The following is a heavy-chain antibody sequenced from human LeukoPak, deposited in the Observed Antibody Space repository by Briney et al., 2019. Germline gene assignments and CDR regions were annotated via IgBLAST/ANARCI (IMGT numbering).Heavy chain of an antibody. CDR2: IYYSGTT. J-gene: IGHJ4*02. CDR1: GGSISSYY. V-gene: IGHV4-59*01. Sequence: SETLSLPCTVSGGSISSYYWNWIRQPPGKGLEWIGYIYYSGTTNYNPSLKSRVTILVDTSKNQFSLKLSSVTAADTAVYYCAAGFYYFDYWGQGTLVTVSS. CDR3: AAGFYYFDY. D-gene: IGHD3-10*01.